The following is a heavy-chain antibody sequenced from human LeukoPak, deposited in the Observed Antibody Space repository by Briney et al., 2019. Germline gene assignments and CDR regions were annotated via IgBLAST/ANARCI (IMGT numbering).Heavy chain of an antibody. CDR1: GGTFSSYA. V-gene: IGHV1-69*05. CDR3: ARDSNDDFWSGYYKDYYYYYMDV. J-gene: IGHJ6*03. CDR2: IIPIFGTA. D-gene: IGHD3-3*01. Sequence: GASVKVSCTASGGTFSSYAISWVRQAPGQGLEWMGGIIPIFGTANYAQKFQGRVTITTDESTSTAYMELSSLRSEDTAVYYCARDSNDDFWSGYYKDYYYYYMDVWGKGTTVTVSS.